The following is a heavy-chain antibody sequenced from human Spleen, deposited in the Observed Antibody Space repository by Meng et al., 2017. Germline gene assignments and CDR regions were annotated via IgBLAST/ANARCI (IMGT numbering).Heavy chain of an antibody. CDR1: GGTFSNFW. V-gene: IGHV3-15*01. J-gene: IGHJ5*02. D-gene: IGHD3-16*02. Sequence: GESLETSWVTSGGTFSNFWMTLVRQAPGKGVEWVGRIKSKVDGGTTDFAAPVKGRDTISRDDAQNTVYLQMDSLKSEDTDVYYCTTDLPFSEGGVITTWGQGTLVTVSS. CDR3: TTDLPFSEGGVITT. CDR2: IKSKVDGGTT.